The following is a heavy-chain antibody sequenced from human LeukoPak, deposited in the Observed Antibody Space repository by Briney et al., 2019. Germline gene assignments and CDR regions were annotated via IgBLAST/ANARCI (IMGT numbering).Heavy chain of an antibody. J-gene: IGHJ5*02. D-gene: IGHD3-3*01. Sequence: PSETLSLTCAVYGGSFSGYYWRWIRQPPGKGLEWIGEINHSGSTNYNPSLKSRVTISVDTSKNQFSLKLSSVTDPDTALYYCARGRIPTVWSGYYVGFEPWGQGTLVTVSS. CDR1: GGSFSGYY. CDR2: INHSGST. CDR3: ARGRIPTVWSGYYVGFEP. V-gene: IGHV4-34*01.